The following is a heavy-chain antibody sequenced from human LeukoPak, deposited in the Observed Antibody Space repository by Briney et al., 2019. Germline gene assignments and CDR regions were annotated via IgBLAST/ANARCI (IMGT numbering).Heavy chain of an antibody. Sequence: GGSLRLSCAASGFTFRSYAMSWVRQAPGKGLEWVSISGGGDIADYADSVKGRFTLSRDISKNTLYLQMNSLRAEDTAVYYCAKDRYYYDSSGYVIGYFDYWGQGTLVTVSS. CDR1: GFTFRSYA. CDR2: ISGGGDIA. CDR3: AKDRYYYDSSGYVIGYFDY. J-gene: IGHJ4*02. D-gene: IGHD3-22*01. V-gene: IGHV3-23*01.